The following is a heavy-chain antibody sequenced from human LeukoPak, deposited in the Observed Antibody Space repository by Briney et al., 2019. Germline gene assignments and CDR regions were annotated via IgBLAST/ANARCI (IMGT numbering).Heavy chain of an antibody. CDR2: IYYSGGP. D-gene: IGHD3-22*01. V-gene: IGHV4-39*01. CDR3: AGHDSSGYYRPLDY. Sequence: SETLSLTCTLSGGSINSTNYYCGWIRQPPGKGPEWVGSIYYSGGPYYNPSLRSRFTISVDTSKNQFSLKRTSVTAADTAVYYCAGHDSSGYYRPLDYWGQGTLVT. J-gene: IGHJ4*02. CDR1: GGSINSTNYY.